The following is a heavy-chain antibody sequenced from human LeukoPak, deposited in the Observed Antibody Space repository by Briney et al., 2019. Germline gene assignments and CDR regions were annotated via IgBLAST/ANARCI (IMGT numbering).Heavy chain of an antibody. CDR3: AGGIGVDAFDI. Sequence: WVRQAPGKGLEWIGYIYHSGSTYYNPSLKSRVTISVDRSKNQFSLKLSSVTAADTAVYYCAGGIGVDAFDIWGQGTMVTVSS. J-gene: IGHJ3*02. V-gene: IGHV4-30-2*01. CDR2: IYHSGST. D-gene: IGHD3-10*01.